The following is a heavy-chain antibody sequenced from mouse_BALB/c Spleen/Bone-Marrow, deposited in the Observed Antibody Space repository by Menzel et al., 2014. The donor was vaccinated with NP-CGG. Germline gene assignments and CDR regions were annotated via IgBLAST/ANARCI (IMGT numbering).Heavy chain of an antibody. CDR2: IYPGDGDT. V-gene: IGHV1-80*01. CDR1: GYAFSTYW. Sequence: VQVVESGAELVRPESSVKISCEASGYAFSTYWMIWVKQRPGQGLEWIGQIYPGDGDTNYNGKFKGKATLTADKSSSTAYMQLSSLTSEDSAVYFCARGARSAMDYWGQGTSVTVSS. J-gene: IGHJ4*01. CDR3: ARGARSAMDY.